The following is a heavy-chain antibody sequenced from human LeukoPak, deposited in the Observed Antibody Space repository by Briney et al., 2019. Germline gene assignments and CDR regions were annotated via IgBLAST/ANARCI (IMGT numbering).Heavy chain of an antibody. J-gene: IGHJ4*02. Sequence: GGSLRLSCAASGFTFSSYGMHWVRQAPGKGLEWVAFIRYDGSNKYYADSVKGRFTISRDNSKNTLYLQMNSLRAEDTAVYYCAGGRCSSTSCSLFDYWGQGTLVTVSS. V-gene: IGHV3-30*02. D-gene: IGHD2-2*01. CDR2: IRYDGSNK. CDR3: AGGRCSSTSCSLFDY. CDR1: GFTFSSYG.